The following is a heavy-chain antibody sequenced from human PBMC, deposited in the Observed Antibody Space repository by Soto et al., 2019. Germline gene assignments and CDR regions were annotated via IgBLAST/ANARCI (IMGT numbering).Heavy chain of an antibody. D-gene: IGHD3-10*01. CDR3: ARTTYGSGSYLSYYYGMDV. V-gene: IGHV1-69*01. CDR1: GGTFSSYA. Sequence: QVQLVQSGAEVKKPGSSVKVSCKASGGTFSSYAISWVRQAPGQGLEWMGGIIPIFGTANYAQKFQGRVTITADESTSTDYMELSSLRSEDTAVYYCARTTYGSGSYLSYYYGMDVWGQGTTVTVSS. CDR2: IIPIFGTA. J-gene: IGHJ6*02.